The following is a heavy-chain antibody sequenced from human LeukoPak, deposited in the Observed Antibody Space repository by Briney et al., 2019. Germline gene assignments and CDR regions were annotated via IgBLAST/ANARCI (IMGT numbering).Heavy chain of an antibody. CDR1: GGSISSYY. J-gene: IGHJ3*02. D-gene: IGHD6-6*01. Sequence: KPSETLSLTCTVSGGSISSYYWSWIRQPPGKGLEWIGYIYYSGSTNYNPCLKSRVTISVDTSKNQFSLKLSSVTAADTAVYYCARSRARDAFDIWGQGTMVTVSS. V-gene: IGHV4-59*01. CDR2: IYYSGST. CDR3: ARSRARDAFDI.